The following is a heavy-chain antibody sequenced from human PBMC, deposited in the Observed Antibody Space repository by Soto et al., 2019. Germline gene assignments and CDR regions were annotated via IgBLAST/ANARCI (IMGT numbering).Heavy chain of an antibody. CDR2: INPNSGGT. CDR1: GYTFTGYY. CDR3: ARLQGIAAAGSGGMDV. Sequence: QVQLVQSGAEVKKPGASVKVSCKASGYTFTGYYMHWVRQAPGQGLEWMGWINPNSGGTNYAQKFQGWVTMTRDTSISTAYMELSRLRSDDTAVYYCARLQGIAAAGSGGMDVWGQGTTVTVSS. V-gene: IGHV1-2*04. J-gene: IGHJ6*02. D-gene: IGHD6-13*01.